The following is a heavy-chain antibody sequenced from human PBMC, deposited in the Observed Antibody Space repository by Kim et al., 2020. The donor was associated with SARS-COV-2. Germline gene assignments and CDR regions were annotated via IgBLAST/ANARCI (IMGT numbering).Heavy chain of an antibody. D-gene: IGHD3-10*01. CDR2: IPYDGSNK. V-gene: IGHV3-33*05. CDR1: GFTFSSYG. J-gene: IGHJ6*01. CDR3: ARDQGNYYGYPSGMDV. Sequence: GGSLILSCAASGFTFSSYGMHWVRQAPGKGLEWVAVIPYDGSNKYYADTVKGRFTISRDNSKNTLYLQVNSQRAEDTAVYYCARDQGNYYGYPSGMDVWGQGTTVTGSS.